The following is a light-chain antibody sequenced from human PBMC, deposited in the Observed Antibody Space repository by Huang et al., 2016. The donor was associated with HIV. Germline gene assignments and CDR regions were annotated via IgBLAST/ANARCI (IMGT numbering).Light chain of an antibody. CDR1: PSISSW. J-gene: IGKJ1*01. CDR2: QAS. Sequence: DIQMTQSPSTLSASVGDRVTITCRASPSISSWLAWYQQKPGKAPKLLIYQASTLERGVPARFSGSGSGTEFTLTISSLQPDDFATYYCQHYNNYWRTFGQGTKVEIK. V-gene: IGKV1-5*03. CDR3: QHYNNYWRT.